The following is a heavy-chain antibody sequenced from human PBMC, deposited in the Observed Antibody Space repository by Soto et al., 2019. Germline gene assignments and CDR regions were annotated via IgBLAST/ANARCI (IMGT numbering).Heavy chain of an antibody. CDR3: ARDKGELGITVDN. J-gene: IGHJ4*02. CDR1: GGSFSTSA. Sequence: QVQLVQSGADVNKPGSSVKVSCKASGGSFSTSAIHWVRQAPGQGLEWMGGIIPIFATANYAQKFQVRVTITADKSKSTVYMAMSGLTSADTAVFFCARDKGELGITVDNWGQGTLVTVSS. V-gene: IGHV1-69*06. D-gene: IGHD7-27*01. CDR2: IIPIFATA.